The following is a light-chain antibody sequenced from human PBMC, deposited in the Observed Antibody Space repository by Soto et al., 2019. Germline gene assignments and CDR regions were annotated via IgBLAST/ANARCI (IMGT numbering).Light chain of an antibody. CDR3: SSYTSSLWV. J-gene: IGLJ1*01. Sequence: QSALTQPASVSGSPGQSITISCTGTSSDVGGYNYVSWYQQHPGKAPKLTIYDVSNRPSGVSNRFSGSKSGNTASLTISGLQAEDEADYYCSSYTSSLWVFGTGTKVTVL. CDR1: SSDVGGYNY. V-gene: IGLV2-14*01. CDR2: DVS.